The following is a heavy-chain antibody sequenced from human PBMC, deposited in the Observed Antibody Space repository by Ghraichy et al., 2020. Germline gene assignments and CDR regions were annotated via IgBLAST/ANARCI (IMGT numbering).Heavy chain of an antibody. J-gene: IGHJ5*02. CDR1: GGSISSYY. CDR3: ARVLFTMVRVPGWLDP. CDR2: IYYSGST. D-gene: IGHD3-10*01. Sequence: SETLSLTCTVSGGSISSYYWSWIRQPPGKGLEWIGYIYYSGSTNYNPSLKSRVTISVDTSKNQFSLKLSSVTAADTAVYYCARVLFTMVRVPGWLDPWGQGTLVTVSS. V-gene: IGHV4-59*01.